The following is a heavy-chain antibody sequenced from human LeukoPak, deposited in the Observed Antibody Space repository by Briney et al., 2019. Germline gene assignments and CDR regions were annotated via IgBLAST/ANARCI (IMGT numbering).Heavy chain of an antibody. Sequence: GGSLRLSCAASGFTFSSYGMHWVRQAPGKGLEWVAVISYDGSNKYYADSVKGRFTISRDNSKNTLYLQMNSLRAEDTAVYYCAKDLSRYSSGRYDAFDIWGQGTMVTVSS. V-gene: IGHV3-30*18. J-gene: IGHJ3*02. CDR3: AKDLSRYSSGRYDAFDI. D-gene: IGHD6-19*01. CDR2: ISYDGSNK. CDR1: GFTFSSYG.